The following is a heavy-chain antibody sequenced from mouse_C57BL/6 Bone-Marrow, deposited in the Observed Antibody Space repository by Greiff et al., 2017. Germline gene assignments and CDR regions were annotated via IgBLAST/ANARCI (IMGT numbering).Heavy chain of an antibody. CDR1: GYTFTDYE. CDR2: IDPETGGT. Sequence: VQLQESGAELVRPGASVTLSCKASGYTFTDYEMHWVKQTPVHGLEWIGAIDPETGGTAYNQKFKGKAILTADKSSSTAYMELRSLTSEGSAVYYCTKGFAYWGQGTLGTVSA. CDR3: TKGFAY. J-gene: IGHJ3*01. V-gene: IGHV1-15*01.